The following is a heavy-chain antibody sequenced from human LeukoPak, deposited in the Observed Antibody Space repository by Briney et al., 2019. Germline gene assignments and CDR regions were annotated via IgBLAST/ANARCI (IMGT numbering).Heavy chain of an antibody. CDR3: ARLHYPKNFDY. CDR1: GGSISSYY. V-gene: IGHV4-59*08. D-gene: IGHD1-26*01. CDR2: IYYSGST. Sequence: PSETLSLTCTVSGGSISSYYWSWIRQPPGKGLEWIGYIYYSGSTNYNPSLKSRVTISVDTFKNQFSLKLSSVTAADTAVYYCARLHYPKNFDYWGQGTLVTVSS. J-gene: IGHJ4*02.